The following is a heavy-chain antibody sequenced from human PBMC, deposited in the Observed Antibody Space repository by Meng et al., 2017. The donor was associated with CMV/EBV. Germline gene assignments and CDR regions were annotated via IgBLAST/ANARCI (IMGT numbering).Heavy chain of an antibody. V-gene: IGHV3-23*01. CDR3: ARDGAGRLPLFADY. CDR2: ISGSGGST. J-gene: IGHJ4*02. Sequence: GESLKISCAASGFTFSSYAMSWVRQAPGKGLEWVSAISGSGGSTYYADSVKGRFTISRDNSKNTLYLQMNSLRAEDTAVYYCARDGAGRLPLFADYWGQGTLVTVSS. D-gene: IGHD2-21*01. CDR1: GFTFSSYA.